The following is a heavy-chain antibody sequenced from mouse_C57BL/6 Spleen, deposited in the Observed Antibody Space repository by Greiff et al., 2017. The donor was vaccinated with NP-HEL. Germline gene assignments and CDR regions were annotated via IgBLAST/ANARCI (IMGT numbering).Heavy chain of an antibody. Sequence: QVQLQQSGAELVKPGASVKISCKASGYAFSSYWMNWVKQRPGKGLEWIGQIYPGDGDTNYNGKFKGKATLTADKSSSTAYMQLSSLTSEDSAVYFCARAGYDRGYAMDYWGQGTSVTVSS. CDR2: IYPGDGDT. V-gene: IGHV1-80*01. CDR1: GYAFSSYW. J-gene: IGHJ4*01. D-gene: IGHD2-2*01. CDR3: ARAGYDRGYAMDY.